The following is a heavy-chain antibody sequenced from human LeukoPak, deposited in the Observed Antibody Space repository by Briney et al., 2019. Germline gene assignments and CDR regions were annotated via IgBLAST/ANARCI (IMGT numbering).Heavy chain of an antibody. CDR2: IYYSGST. CDR1: GGSISSYY. D-gene: IGHD4-23*01. V-gene: IGHV4-59*01. J-gene: IGHJ3*02. CDR3: ARDPCRPVGAFDI. Sequence: SETLSLTCTVSGGSISSYYWSWIRQPPGKGLEWIGYIYYSGSTNYNPSLKSRVTISVDTSKNQFSLKLSSVTAADTAVYYCARDPCRPVGAFDIWGQGTMVTVSS.